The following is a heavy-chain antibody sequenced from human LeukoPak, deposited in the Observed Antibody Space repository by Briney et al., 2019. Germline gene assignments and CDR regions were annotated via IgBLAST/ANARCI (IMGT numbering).Heavy chain of an antibody. CDR3: ARADRGLMGDYYYVTDV. CDR2: INHSGST. V-gene: IGHV4-34*01. CDR1: GGSFSAYY. Sequence: NSSETLSLTCAVYGGSFSAYYWSWIRQPPGKGLEWIGEINHSGSTNYNPSLKSRVTISVDTFKNQFSLKLSSVTAADTAVYFCARADRGLMGDYYYVTDVWGRGTTVTVSS. D-gene: IGHD3-16*01. J-gene: IGHJ6*02.